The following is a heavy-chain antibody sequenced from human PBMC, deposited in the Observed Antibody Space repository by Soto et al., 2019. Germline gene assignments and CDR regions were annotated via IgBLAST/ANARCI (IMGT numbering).Heavy chain of an antibody. CDR3: ARVGSREPLNYDFWSGQFDY. J-gene: IGHJ4*02. CDR2: IIPIFGTA. D-gene: IGHD3-3*01. V-gene: IGHV1-69*18. CDR1: GGTFSSYA. Sequence: QVQLVQSGAEVKKPGSSVKVSCKASGGTFSSYAISWVRQAPGQGLEWMGRIIPIFGTANYAQKFQGRVTITADESTSTAYMELSSLRSEDTAVYYCARVGSREPLNYDFWSGQFDYWGQGTLVTVSS.